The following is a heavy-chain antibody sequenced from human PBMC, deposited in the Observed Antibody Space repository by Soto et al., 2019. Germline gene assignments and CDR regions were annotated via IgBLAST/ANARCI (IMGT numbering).Heavy chain of an antibody. CDR2: IYYSGST. J-gene: IGHJ5*02. CDR3: ASPKIAFYNWFDP. D-gene: IGHD3-3*02. CDR1: GGPISSSSYY. V-gene: IGHV4-39*01. Sequence: SETLSLTCTVSGGPISSSSYYWGWIRQPPGKGLEWIGSIYYSGSTYYNPSLKSRVTISVDTPKNQFSLKLSSVTAADTAVYYCASPKIAFYNWFDPWGQGTLVTVSS.